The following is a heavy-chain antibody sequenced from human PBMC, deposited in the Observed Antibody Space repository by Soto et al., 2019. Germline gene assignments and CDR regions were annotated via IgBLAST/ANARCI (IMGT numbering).Heavy chain of an antibody. Sequence: GASVKVSCKASGYTFTSYYMHWVRQAPGQGLEWMGIINPSGGSTSYAQKFQGRVTMTRDTSTSTVYMELSSLRSEDTAVYYCARGDSGYSSGWFQAPDFDYWGQGTLVTVSS. CDR1: GYTFTSYY. D-gene: IGHD6-19*01. CDR3: ARGDSGYSSGWFQAPDFDY. CDR2: INPSGGST. V-gene: IGHV1-46*03. J-gene: IGHJ4*02.